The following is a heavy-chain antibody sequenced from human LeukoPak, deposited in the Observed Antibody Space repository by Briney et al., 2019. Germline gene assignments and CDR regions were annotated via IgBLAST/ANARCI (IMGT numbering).Heavy chain of an antibody. CDR2: ISSNNNHI. CDR1: GFTFSSYS. Sequence: GGSLRPSCAASGFTFSSYSMNWVRQAPGKGLEWVSSISSNNNHIYYADSVRGRFTISRDNAKNSLYLQMNSLRAEDTAVYYCARGQGDSSGYCLDYWGQGTLVTVSS. D-gene: IGHD3-22*01. V-gene: IGHV3-21*01. J-gene: IGHJ4*02. CDR3: ARGQGDSSGYCLDY.